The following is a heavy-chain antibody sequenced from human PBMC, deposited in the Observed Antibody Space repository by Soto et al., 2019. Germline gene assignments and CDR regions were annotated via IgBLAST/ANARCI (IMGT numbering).Heavy chain of an antibody. V-gene: IGHV4-30-4*01. Sequence: SETLSLTCTVSGCSISRGDYYWSWIRQPPGKGLEWIGYLYYSGSTYYNPSLKSRVTISVDTSKNQFSLKLSSVTAADTAVYYCARVRGYCSGGSCYFNWFDPWGQGTLVTVSS. J-gene: IGHJ5*02. CDR1: GCSISRGDYY. CDR2: LYYSGST. CDR3: ARVRGYCSGGSCYFNWFDP. D-gene: IGHD2-15*01.